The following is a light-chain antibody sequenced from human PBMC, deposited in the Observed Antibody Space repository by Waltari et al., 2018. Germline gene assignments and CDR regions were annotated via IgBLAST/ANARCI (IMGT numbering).Light chain of an antibody. V-gene: IGKV1-33*01. CDR2: DTS. CDR3: QQYDNFPVT. J-gene: IGKJ3*01. Sequence: DIQMTHSPSSLSASIGDRVTITCQASNDINNYLNWYQQRPGKAPKLLIYDTSNLETGVPSRFSGSGSGTDYTFTISSLQPEDIATYYCQQYDNFPVTFGPGTKVDI. CDR1: NDINNY.